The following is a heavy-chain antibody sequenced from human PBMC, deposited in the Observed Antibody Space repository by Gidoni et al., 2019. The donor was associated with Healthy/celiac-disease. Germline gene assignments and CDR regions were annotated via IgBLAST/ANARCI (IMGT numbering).Heavy chain of an antibody. CDR1: GYTFNSYG. D-gene: IGHD6-19*01. J-gene: IGHJ6*02. CDR3: ARDQTAVAGRYYGMDV. V-gene: IGHV1-18*01. Sequence: QVQLVQSGAEVKKPGASVKVYCKASGYTFNSYGISWVRQAPGQGLEWIGWISAYNGNTNYAQKLQGRVTMTTDTSTSTAYMELRSLRSDDTAVYYCARDQTAVAGRYYGMDVWGQGTTVTVSS. CDR2: ISAYNGNT.